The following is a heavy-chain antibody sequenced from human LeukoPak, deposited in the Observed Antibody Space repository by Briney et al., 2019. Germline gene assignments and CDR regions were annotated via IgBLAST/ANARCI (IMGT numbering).Heavy chain of an antibody. J-gene: IGHJ3*02. D-gene: IGHD6-13*01. V-gene: IGHV1-2*02. Sequence: GASVKVSCKASGYTFTSYYIHWVRQAPGQGLEWMGWIYPNSGGTNYAQKFQGRVTMTRDTSISTTYMELSGLRSDDTAVYYCARPRAAAGTTSTFDIWGQGTLVTVSS. CDR1: GYTFTSYY. CDR3: ARPRAAAGTTSTFDI. CDR2: IYPNSGGT.